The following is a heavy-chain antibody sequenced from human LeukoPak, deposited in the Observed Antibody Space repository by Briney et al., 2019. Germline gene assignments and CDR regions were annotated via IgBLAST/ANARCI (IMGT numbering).Heavy chain of an antibody. Sequence: SETLSLTCTVSGGSISSYYWSWIRQPAGKGLEWIGRIYTSGSTNYNPSLKSRVTMSVDTSKNQFSLKLSSVTAADTAVYYCARGGYEELEWLYLFDIWGQGTMVTVSS. CDR2: IYTSGST. CDR3: ARGGYEELEWLYLFDI. CDR1: GGSISSYY. D-gene: IGHD3-3*01. J-gene: IGHJ3*02. V-gene: IGHV4-4*07.